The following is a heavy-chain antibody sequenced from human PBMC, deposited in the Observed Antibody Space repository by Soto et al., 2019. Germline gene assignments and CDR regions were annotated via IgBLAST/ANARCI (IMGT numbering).Heavy chain of an antibody. D-gene: IGHD2-15*01. J-gene: IGHJ3*02. CDR3: ARLVRYCSGGSCYFTRDAFDI. Sequence: TSETLSLTCTVSGGSISSYYWSWIRQPPGKGLEWIGYIYYSGSTNYNPSLKSRVTISVDTSKNQFSLKLSSVTAADTAVYYCARLVRYCSGGSCYFTRDAFDIWGQGTMVT. V-gene: IGHV4-59*08. CDR1: GGSISSYY. CDR2: IYYSGST.